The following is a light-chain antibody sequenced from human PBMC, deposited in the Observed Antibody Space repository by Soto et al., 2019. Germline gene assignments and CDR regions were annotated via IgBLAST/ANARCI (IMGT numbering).Light chain of an antibody. J-gene: IGKJ4*01. CDR1: QSVSSSY. V-gene: IGKV3-20*01. Sequence: EIVLTQSPGTLSLSPGERATLSCRASQSVSSSYLAWYQQKPGQAPRLLIYGASSGATGIPDRFSGSGSGTDFTLTISRLEPEDCAVYYCQQYGTSPLTFGGGTKVEIK. CDR3: QQYGTSPLT. CDR2: GAS.